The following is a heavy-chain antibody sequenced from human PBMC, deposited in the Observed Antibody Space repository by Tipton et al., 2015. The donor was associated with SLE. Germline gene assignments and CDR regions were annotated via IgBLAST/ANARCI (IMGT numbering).Heavy chain of an antibody. CDR2: INWNGGST. CDR3: ARLGTAAGPYYFYYYYMDA. J-gene: IGHJ6*03. CDR1: GFTFDDYG. V-gene: IGHV3-20*04. D-gene: IGHD6-13*01. Sequence: GSLRLSCAASGFTFDDYGMSWVRQAPGKGLEWVSGINWNGGSTGYADSVKGRFTISRDNAKNSLYLQMNSLRAEDTAVYYCARLGTAAGPYYFYYYYMDAWGRGTTVTVSS.